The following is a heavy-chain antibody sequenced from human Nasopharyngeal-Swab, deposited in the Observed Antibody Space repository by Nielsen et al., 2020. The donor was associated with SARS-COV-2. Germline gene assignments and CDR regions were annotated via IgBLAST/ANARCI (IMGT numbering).Heavy chain of an antibody. V-gene: IGHV3-23*01. D-gene: IGHD6-13*01. CDR2: ISGSGGST. J-gene: IGHJ4*02. Sequence: GGSLRLSCAAPGFTFSSYAMSWVRQAPGKGLEWVSAISGSGGSTYYADSVKGRFTISRDNSKNTLYLQMNSLRAEDTAVYYCARDLDARLAAAGTGIFDYWGQGTLVTVSS. CDR1: GFTFSSYA. CDR3: ARDLDARLAAAGTGIFDY.